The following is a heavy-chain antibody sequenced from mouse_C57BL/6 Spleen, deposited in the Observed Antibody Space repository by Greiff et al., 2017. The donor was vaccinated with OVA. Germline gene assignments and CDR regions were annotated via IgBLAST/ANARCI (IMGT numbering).Heavy chain of an antibody. J-gene: IGHJ3*01. Sequence: EVQLVESGGGLVQPKGSLKLSCAASGFSFNTYAMNWVRQAPGKGLEWVARIRSKSNNYATYYADSVKDRFTISRDDSESMLYLQMNNLKTEDTAMYYCVRHGYTNGAWFAYWGQGTLVTVSA. D-gene: IGHD2-5*01. CDR2: IRSKSNNYAT. CDR1: GFSFNTYA. CDR3: VRHGYTNGAWFAY. V-gene: IGHV10-1*01.